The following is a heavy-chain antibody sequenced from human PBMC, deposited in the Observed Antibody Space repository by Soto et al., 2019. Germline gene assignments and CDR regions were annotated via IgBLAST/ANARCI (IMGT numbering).Heavy chain of an antibody. V-gene: IGHV4-30-2*06. D-gene: IGHD6-13*01. CDR2: IYYPGLT. CDR1: GDSISSGGLS. CDR3: ARGKRSKTATAGTGWFDP. Sequence: QLQLQESGSGLLKPSQTLSLNCSVSGDSISSGGLSWNWLRQSPGRGLEWIGYIYYPGLTYYNPSLKSRASKSLDSSENQVSLSLSSVTAADAAVYYCARGKRSKTATAGTGWFDPWGPGTLVTVSS. J-gene: IGHJ5*02.